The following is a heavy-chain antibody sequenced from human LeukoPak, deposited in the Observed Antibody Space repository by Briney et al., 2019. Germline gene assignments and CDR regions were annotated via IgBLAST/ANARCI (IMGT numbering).Heavy chain of an antibody. CDR2: IYYSGST. Sequence: SETLSLTCTVSGGSISSSSYYWGWLRQPPGTGLEWIGSIYYSGSTYYNPSLKSRVTISVDTSKNQFSLKLSSVTAADTAVYYCARTPGLSRYSSSSYWGQGTLVTVSS. CDR3: ARTPGLSRYSSSSY. D-gene: IGHD6-13*01. V-gene: IGHV4-39*01. CDR1: GGSISSSSYY. J-gene: IGHJ1*01.